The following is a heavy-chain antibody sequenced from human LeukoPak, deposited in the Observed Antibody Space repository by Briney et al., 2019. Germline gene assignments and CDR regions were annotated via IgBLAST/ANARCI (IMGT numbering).Heavy chain of an antibody. Sequence: SETLSLTCTVSGGSISSHYWSWIRQPPGKGLEWIGYIYYSGSTNYNPSLKSRVTISVDTSKNQFSLKLSSVTAADTAVYYCARVPDYYDSSGYYYVRDAFDIWGQGTMVTVSS. CDR2: IYYSGST. CDR1: GGSISSHY. D-gene: IGHD3-22*01. J-gene: IGHJ3*02. CDR3: ARVPDYYDSSGYYYVRDAFDI. V-gene: IGHV4-59*11.